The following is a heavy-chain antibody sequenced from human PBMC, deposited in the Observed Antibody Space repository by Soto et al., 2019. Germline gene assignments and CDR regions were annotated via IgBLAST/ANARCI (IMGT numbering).Heavy chain of an antibody. V-gene: IGHV1-58*01. CDR1: GFTFTSSV. CDR2: IVVGSGNT. Sequence: ASVKVSCKASGFTFTSSVVQWVRQARGQRLEWIGWIVVGSGNTDYAQKFQERVTFTRDMSTSTAYMELSSLRSEDTAVYYCAADQFYGYYDFWTGTYKGAYWGQGTPVTVSS. CDR3: AADQFYGYYDFWTGTYKGAY. J-gene: IGHJ4*02. D-gene: IGHD3-3*01.